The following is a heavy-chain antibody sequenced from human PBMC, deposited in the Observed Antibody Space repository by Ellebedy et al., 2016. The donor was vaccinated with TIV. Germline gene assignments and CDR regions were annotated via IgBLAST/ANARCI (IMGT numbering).Heavy chain of an antibody. D-gene: IGHD3-16*01. CDR1: GFTFSSYG. J-gene: IGHJ4*02. Sequence: GESLKISCAASGFTFSSYGMHWVRQAPGKGLEWVSVIYSGGSTYYADSVKGRFTISRDNSKNTLYLQMNSLRAEDTAVYYCARGYGYFDYWGQGTLVTVSS. V-gene: IGHV3-66*01. CDR3: ARGYGYFDY. CDR2: IYSGGST.